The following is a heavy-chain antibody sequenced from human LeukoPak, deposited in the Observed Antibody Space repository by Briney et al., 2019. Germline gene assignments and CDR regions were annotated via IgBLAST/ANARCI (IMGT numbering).Heavy chain of an antibody. D-gene: IGHD2-15*01. V-gene: IGHV4-59*01. CDR3: ARTGSGGGYFDY. CDR2: IYYSGST. CDR1: GGSISSYY. Sequence: SETLSLTCTVSGGSISSYYWSWIRQPPGKGLEWIGYIYYSGSTNYNPSLKSRVTISVDTSKNQFSLKLSSVTAADTAVYYCARTGSGGGYFDYWGQGTLVTVSS. J-gene: IGHJ4*02.